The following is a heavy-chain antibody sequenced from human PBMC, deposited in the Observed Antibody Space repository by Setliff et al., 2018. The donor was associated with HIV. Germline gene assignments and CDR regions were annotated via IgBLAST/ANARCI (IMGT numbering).Heavy chain of an antibody. D-gene: IGHD3-22*01. V-gene: IGHV4-38-2*01. CDR1: VYSISSDYY. CDR3: ASTYYYDSLHFHH. CDR2: VYHSGST. Sequence: SETLSLTCAVSVYSISSDYYWGWTRQPPGKGLEWIGSVYHSGSTYYNPSLKSRVTISVDTSKNQFSLKLSSVTAADTAVYSCASTYYYDSLHFHHWGQGTLVTVSS. J-gene: IGHJ1*01.